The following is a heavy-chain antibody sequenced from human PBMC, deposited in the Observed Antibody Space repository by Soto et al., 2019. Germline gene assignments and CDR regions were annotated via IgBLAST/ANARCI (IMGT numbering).Heavy chain of an antibody. D-gene: IGHD6-19*01. V-gene: IGHV4-59*01. J-gene: IGHJ6*02. CDR2: IYYSGST. CDR3: ASIAVAGSPTYHYYGMDV. Sequence: QVQLQESGPGLVKPSETLSLTCIVSGGSISSYYWSWIRQPPGKGLEWIGYIYYSGSTNYNPSLKSRVTISVDTSKNQFSLKLRSVTAADTAVYYCASIAVAGSPTYHYYGMDVWGQGTTVTVSS. CDR1: GGSISSYY.